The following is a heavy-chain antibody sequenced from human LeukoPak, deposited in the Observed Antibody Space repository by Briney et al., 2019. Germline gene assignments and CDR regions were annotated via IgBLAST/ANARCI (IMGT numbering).Heavy chain of an antibody. CDR1: GFTFSSYW. D-gene: IGHD6-6*01. V-gene: IGHV3-7*01. J-gene: IGHJ4*02. CDR3: ARGSEYTSSTNYYFDY. Sequence: GGSLRLSCAASGFTFSSYWMSWVRQAPGKGLEWVANIKQDGSEKHYVDSVKGRFTISRDNAKKSLFLHMNSLRVEDPAVYYCARGSEYTSSTNYYFDYWGQGTLVTVSS. CDR2: IKQDGSEK.